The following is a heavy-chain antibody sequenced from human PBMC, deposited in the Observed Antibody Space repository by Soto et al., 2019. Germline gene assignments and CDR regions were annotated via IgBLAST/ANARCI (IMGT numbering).Heavy chain of an antibody. J-gene: IGHJ6*01. CDR3: AKDSTVSTSLYFFYYGLDV. D-gene: IGHD4-17*01. Sequence: VQLLESGGGLVQPGGSLRLACTASGFTFNHYAMSWVRQAPGKGLEWVSAVSGRGGSTKYADSVKGRFIISRDNSNSTLEQQMDSLRGEDPAVYYCAKDSTVSTSLYFFYYGLDVWGQGTTVTVST. V-gene: IGHV3-23*01. CDR2: VSGRGGST. CDR1: GFTFNHYA.